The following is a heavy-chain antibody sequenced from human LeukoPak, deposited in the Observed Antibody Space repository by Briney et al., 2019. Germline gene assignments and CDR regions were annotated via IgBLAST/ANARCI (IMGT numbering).Heavy chain of an antibody. CDR3: AREYYYGSGSYAH. J-gene: IGHJ1*01. CDR2: ISSSGSAI. V-gene: IGHV3-11*04. Sequence: GGSLRLSCAASGFTFSDYYMSWIRQAPGKGLEWVSYISSSGSAIYYADSVKGRFTISRDNAKNSLYLQMNSLRAEDTAVYYCAREYYYGSGSYAHWGQGTLVTVSS. CDR1: GFTFSDYY. D-gene: IGHD3-10*01.